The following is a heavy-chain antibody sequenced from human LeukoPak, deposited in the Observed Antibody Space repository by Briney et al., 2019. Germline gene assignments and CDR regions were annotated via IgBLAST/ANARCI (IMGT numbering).Heavy chain of an antibody. D-gene: IGHD2-15*01. CDR1: GGSISSSSYY. Sequence: PSETLSLTCTVSGGSISSSSYYWGWIRQPPGKGLEWIGSIYYSGSTYYNPSLKSRVTISVDTSKNQFSLKLSSVTAADTAVYYCAKQTRYCSGGSCYSGTNWFDPWGQGTLVTVSS. V-gene: IGHV4-39*07. CDR2: IYYSGST. CDR3: AKQTRYCSGGSCYSGTNWFDP. J-gene: IGHJ5*02.